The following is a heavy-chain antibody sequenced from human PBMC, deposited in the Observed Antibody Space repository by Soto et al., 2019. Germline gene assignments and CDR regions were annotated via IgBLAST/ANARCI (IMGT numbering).Heavy chain of an antibody. J-gene: IGHJ6*02. CDR2: ISAYNDNT. Sequence: ASVKVSCKAPGYTFISYAISWIRQAPGQGLEWMGWISAYNDNTNYAQKFQDRLTMTTDTSTSTAYMELRSLRSDDTAVYYCARPEGSHYYGMDVWGQGTTVTVYS. D-gene: IGHD2-15*01. CDR3: ARPEGSHYYGMDV. CDR1: GYTFISYA. V-gene: IGHV1-18*04.